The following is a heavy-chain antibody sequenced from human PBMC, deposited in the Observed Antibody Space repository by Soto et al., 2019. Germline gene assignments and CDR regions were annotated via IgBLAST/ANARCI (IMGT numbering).Heavy chain of an antibody. V-gene: IGHV4-61*01. D-gene: IGHD6-19*01. CDR3: ARMILGVRGWGDWYFDL. CDR1: GGSVSSGSYY. Sequence: QVQLQESGPGLVKPSETLSLTCTVSGGSVSSGSYYWSWIRQPPGKGLEWIGYIYYSGSTNYNPSLKSRVTISVDTSKNQFSLNLSSVTAADTAVFYCARMILGVRGWGDWYFDLWGRGTLVTVSS. J-gene: IGHJ2*01. CDR2: IYYSGST.